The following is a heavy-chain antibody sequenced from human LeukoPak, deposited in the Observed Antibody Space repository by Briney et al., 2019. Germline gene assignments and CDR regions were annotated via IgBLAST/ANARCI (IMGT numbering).Heavy chain of an antibody. CDR2: IWYDGSNK. D-gene: IGHD6-6*01. J-gene: IGHJ4*02. V-gene: IGHV3-33*01. CDR1: GFTFSSYG. CDR3: ARESSIAARPALVY. Sequence: QPGGSLRLSCAASGFTFSSYGMHWVRQAPGKGLEWVAVIWYDGSNKYYADSVKGRFTISRDNSKNTLYLQMNSLRAEDTAVYYCARESSIAARPALVYWGQGTLVTVSS.